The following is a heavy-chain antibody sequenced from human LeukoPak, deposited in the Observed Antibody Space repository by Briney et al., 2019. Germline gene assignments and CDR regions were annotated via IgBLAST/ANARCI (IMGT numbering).Heavy chain of an antibody. D-gene: IGHD6-13*01. CDR1: GFTFSSYA. CDR2: ISGSGGST. V-gene: IGHV3-23*01. CDR3: AKPSGYSSSWYYSDY. J-gene: IGHJ4*02. Sequence: QPGGSLRLSCAASGFTFSSYAMSWVRQAPEKGLEWVSAISGSGGSTYYADSVKGRFTISRDNSKNTLYLQMYSLRAEDTAVYYCAKPSGYSSSWYYSDYWGQGTLVTVSS.